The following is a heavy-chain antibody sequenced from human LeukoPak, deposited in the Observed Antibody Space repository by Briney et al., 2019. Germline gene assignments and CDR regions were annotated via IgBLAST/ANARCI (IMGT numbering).Heavy chain of an antibody. J-gene: IGHJ6*02. V-gene: IGHV1-18*01. CDR3: ARDRVGMIALYYYYGMDV. CDR1: GYTFTSYG. Sequence: ASVKVSCKASGYTFTSYGISWVRQAPGQELEWMGWISAYNGNTNYAQKLQGRVTMTTDTSTSTAYMELRSLRSDDTAVYYCARDRVGMIALYYYYGMDVWGQGTTVTVSS. D-gene: IGHD3-22*01. CDR2: ISAYNGNT.